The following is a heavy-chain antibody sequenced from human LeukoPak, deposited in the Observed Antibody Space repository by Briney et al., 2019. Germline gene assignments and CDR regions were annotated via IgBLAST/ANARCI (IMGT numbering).Heavy chain of an antibody. D-gene: IGHD3-22*01. CDR3: AKGVEIVASCDY. V-gene: IGHV3-23*01. CDR1: GFTFSSYA. J-gene: IGHJ4*02. CDR2: ISGSGGST. Sequence: GGSLRLSCAASGFTFSSYAMSWVRQAPGKGLEWVSAISGSGGSTYCADSVKGRFTISRDNSKNTLYLQMNSLRAEDTAIYYCAKGVEIVASCDYWGQGTLATVSS.